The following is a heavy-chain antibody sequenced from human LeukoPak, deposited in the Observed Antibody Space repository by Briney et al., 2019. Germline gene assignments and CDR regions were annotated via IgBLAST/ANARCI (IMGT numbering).Heavy chain of an antibody. Sequence: GSLRLSCAASGFTFSSYAMSWVRQAPGKGLEWVSAISGSGGSTYYADSVKGRFTISRDNSKNTLYLQMNSLRAEDTAVYYCAKDYYGSGSYYTYYYYMDVWGKGTTVTVSS. D-gene: IGHD3-10*01. J-gene: IGHJ6*03. CDR1: GFTFSSYA. V-gene: IGHV3-23*01. CDR3: AKDYYGSGSYYTYYYYMDV. CDR2: ISGSGGST.